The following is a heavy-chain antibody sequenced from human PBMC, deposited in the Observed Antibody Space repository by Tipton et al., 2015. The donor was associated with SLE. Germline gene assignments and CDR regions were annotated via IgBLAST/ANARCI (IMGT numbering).Heavy chain of an antibody. CDR1: GFTFSSYE. D-gene: IGHD5-18*01. J-gene: IGHJ4*02. Sequence: SLRLSCAASGFTFSSYEMNWVRQAPGKGLEWVSYISSSSSYIYYADSVKGRFTISRDNAKNSLYLQMNSLRAEDTAVYYCARGLSLHTALVDYWGQGTLVTVSS. CDR2: ISSSSSYI. V-gene: IGHV3-21*05. CDR3: ARGLSLHTALVDY.